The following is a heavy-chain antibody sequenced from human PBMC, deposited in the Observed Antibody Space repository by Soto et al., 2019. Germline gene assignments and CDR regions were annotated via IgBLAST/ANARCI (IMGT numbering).Heavy chain of an antibody. V-gene: IGHV2-5*02. CDR1: GFSLSTYGMG. J-gene: IGHJ5*02. CDR2: IYWDDDK. Sequence: QITVKESGLTLVKPTETLTLTCTFSGFSLSTYGMGVGWIRQPPGKALEWLALIYWDDDKRYSPSLRSRLTITKDTSQNQVDLTMTNMDPVDTATYYCARLTRGVYDLDRLWEKFDPWGRGTLVTVSS. D-gene: IGHD5-12*01. CDR3: ARLTRGVYDLDRLWEKFDP.